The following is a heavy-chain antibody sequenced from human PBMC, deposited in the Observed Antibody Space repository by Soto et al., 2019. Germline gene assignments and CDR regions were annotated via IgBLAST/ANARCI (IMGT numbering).Heavy chain of an antibody. V-gene: IGHV3-48*02. CDR3: ARPIRIAAAGTRVYYYYYGMDV. D-gene: IGHD6-13*01. CDR1: GFTFSSYS. J-gene: IGHJ6*02. Sequence: EVQLVESGGGVVQPGGSLRLSCAASGFTFSSYSMNWVRQAPGKGLEWVSYISSSSSTIYYADSVKGRFTISRDNAKNSLNLQMNSLRDEDTAVYYCARPIRIAAAGTRVYYYYYGMDVWGQGTTVTVSS. CDR2: ISSSSSTI.